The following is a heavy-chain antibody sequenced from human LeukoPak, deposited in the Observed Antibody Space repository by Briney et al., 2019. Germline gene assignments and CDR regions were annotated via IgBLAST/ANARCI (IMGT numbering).Heavy chain of an antibody. CDR1: GGSISSYY. CDR3: ARAQGVAWYNWNDDYYYYYVDV. Sequence: SETLSLTCTVSGGSISSYYWSWIRQPAGKGLEWIGRIYTSGSTNYNPSLKSRVTMSVDTSKNQFSLKLSSVTAADTAVYYCARAQGVAWYNWNDDYYYYYVDVWGKGTTVTVSS. J-gene: IGHJ6*03. CDR2: IYTSGST. D-gene: IGHD1-1*01. V-gene: IGHV4-4*07.